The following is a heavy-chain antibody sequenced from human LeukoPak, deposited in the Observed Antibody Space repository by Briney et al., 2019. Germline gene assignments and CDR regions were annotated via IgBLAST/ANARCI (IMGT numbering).Heavy chain of an antibody. Sequence: GGSLRLSCAASGFTFSSYAMSWVRQAPGKGLEWVAFIRYDGSDKYYADSVKGRFTISRDNSKNTLYLQMNSLRAEDTAVYYCAKEEIAANDYWGQGTLVTVSS. J-gene: IGHJ4*02. V-gene: IGHV3-30*02. D-gene: IGHD6-6*01. CDR1: GFTFSSYA. CDR3: AKEEIAANDY. CDR2: IRYDGSDK.